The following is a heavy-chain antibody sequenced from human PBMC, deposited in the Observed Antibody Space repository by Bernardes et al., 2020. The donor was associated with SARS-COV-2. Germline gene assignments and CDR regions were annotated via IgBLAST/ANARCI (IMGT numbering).Heavy chain of an antibody. V-gene: IGHV4-38-2*01. D-gene: IGHD3-10*01. CDR2: IYHSGST. Sequence: SETLSLTCAVSGYSISSGYYWGWIRQPPGKGLEWIGSIYHSGSTYNNPSLKSRFTISVDTSKNQFSLKLSSVTAADTAVYYCARWGSITRVQGVISWFDPGCQGTLVTVSS. CDR1: GYSISSGYY. CDR3: ARWGSITRVQGVISWFDP. J-gene: IGHJ5*02.